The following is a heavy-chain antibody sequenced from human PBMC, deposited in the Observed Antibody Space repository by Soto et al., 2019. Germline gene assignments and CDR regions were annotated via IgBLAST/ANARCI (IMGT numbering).Heavy chain of an antibody. D-gene: IGHD4-17*01. Sequence: QGQLVQSGAEVKEPLASVKVSCKASGYTFTSYDINWVRQATGQGLEWKGWMNPNSSNTGYAQKFQGRVIMTRNTSISTAYMELSSLRAEDTAVYYCARTLSGDDVDYWGQGTLVTVSS. CDR1: GYTFTSYD. V-gene: IGHV1-8*01. CDR2: MNPNSSNT. CDR3: ARTLSGDDVDY. J-gene: IGHJ4*02.